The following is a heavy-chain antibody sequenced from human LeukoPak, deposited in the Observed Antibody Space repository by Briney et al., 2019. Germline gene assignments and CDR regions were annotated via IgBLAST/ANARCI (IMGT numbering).Heavy chain of an antibody. V-gene: IGHV5-51*01. CDR1: GYSFTSYW. CDR2: IYPGDSDT. D-gene: IGHD2-2*02. Sequence: GESLQISCKGSGYSFTSYWIGWVRQMPGKGLEWMGIIYPGDSDTRYSPSFQGQVTISADKSISTAYLQWSSLKASDTAMYYCARGDYCSSTSCYRPTDAFDIWGQGTMVTVPS. J-gene: IGHJ3*02. CDR3: ARGDYCSSTSCYRPTDAFDI.